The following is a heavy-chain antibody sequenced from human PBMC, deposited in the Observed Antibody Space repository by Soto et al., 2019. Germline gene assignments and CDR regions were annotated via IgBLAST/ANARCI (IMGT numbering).Heavy chain of an antibody. D-gene: IGHD2-15*01. Sequence: SETLSLTCSVSGGSINIGGYYWAWMRQSPGKGLEWIGYIYNSGSTYYNPSLKTRVVISIDTPKNQFSLKVSSVTAADMAVFFCARGYGGKDIDSWGQGTLVTVSS. V-gene: IGHV4-31*03. CDR3: ARGYGGKDIDS. J-gene: IGHJ4*02. CDR1: GGSINIGGYY. CDR2: IYNSGST.